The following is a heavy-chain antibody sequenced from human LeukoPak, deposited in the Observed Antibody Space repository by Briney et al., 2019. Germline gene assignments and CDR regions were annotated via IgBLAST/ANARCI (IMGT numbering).Heavy chain of an antibody. CDR2: ISSSSVYT. Sequence: PGGSLRLSCKASGFTFSSYHMNWVRQAPGKGLEWVSSISSSSVYTHYADSVKGRITISRDNGKNSLYIQMNSLTGEDTALYYCARDALRDDAFDIWGQGTMVTVSS. V-gene: IGHV3-21*04. CDR1: GFTFSSYH. J-gene: IGHJ3*02. CDR3: ARDALRDDAFDI.